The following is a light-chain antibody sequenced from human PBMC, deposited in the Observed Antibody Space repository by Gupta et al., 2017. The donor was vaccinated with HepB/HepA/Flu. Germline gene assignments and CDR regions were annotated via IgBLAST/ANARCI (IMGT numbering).Light chain of an antibody. Sequence: IQMTQSPSSVSASVGDRVTMTCRASRDIDTYLAWYQHKLGQPPRLLIYATSTLKSGVPLRFSGSGSGTDFTLTISSLQPEDFATYYCQQSDSFPLTFGGGTKVEI. CDR2: ATS. V-gene: IGKV1-12*01. CDR1: RDIDTY. J-gene: IGKJ4*01. CDR3: QQSDSFPLT.